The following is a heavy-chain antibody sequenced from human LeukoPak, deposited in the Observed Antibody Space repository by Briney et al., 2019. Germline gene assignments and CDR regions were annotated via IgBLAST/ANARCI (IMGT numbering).Heavy chain of an antibody. V-gene: IGHV3-23*01. D-gene: IGHD4-23*01. CDR3: AKDYAPTVVRGLDY. CDR1: GFPFSSYS. Sequence: PGGSLRVSCAAPGFPFSSYSMSWVRPAPGKGVGGVSAISGSGGSTYYADSVKGRFTISRDNSKNTLYLQMNSLRAEDTAVYYCAKDYAPTVVRGLDYWAREPWSPSPQ. CDR2: ISGSGGST. J-gene: IGHJ4*02.